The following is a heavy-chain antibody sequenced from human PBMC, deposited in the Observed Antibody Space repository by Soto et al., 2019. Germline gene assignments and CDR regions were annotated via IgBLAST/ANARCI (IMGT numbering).Heavy chain of an antibody. D-gene: IGHD4-17*01. CDR1: GFTFSSYW. CDR3: TRDSFTVLA. CDR2: INSDGSST. Sequence: PGGSLRLSCVDSGFTFSSYWMHWVRQVPGKGLVWVSRINSDGSSTAYADSVRGRFTISRDNTKNTLYLEMHSLRAEDTAVYYCTRDSFTVLAWGQGTLVTVSS. J-gene: IGHJ5*02. V-gene: IGHV3-74*01.